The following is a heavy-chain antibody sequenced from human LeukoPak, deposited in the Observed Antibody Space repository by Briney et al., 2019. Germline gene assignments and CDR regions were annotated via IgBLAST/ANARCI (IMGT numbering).Heavy chain of an antibody. CDR2: ISSSSTNI. CDR3: VGNDGDNAFDI. CDR1: RFTFSTYS. D-gene: IGHD4-17*01. V-gene: IGHV3-48*01. Sequence: GGSLRLSCAASRFTFSTYSMNWVRQAPGRGLEWVSYISSSSTNIYYKDSVKGRFTISRDNAKNSLYLHMTSLRAEDTAVYYCVGNDGDNAFDIWGQGTMVIVSS. J-gene: IGHJ3*02.